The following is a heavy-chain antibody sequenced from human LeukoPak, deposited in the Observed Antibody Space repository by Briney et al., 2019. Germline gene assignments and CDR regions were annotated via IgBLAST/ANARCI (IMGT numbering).Heavy chain of an antibody. CDR3: ARDRAIGWGGIIEDYYYGMDV. Sequence: ASVKVSCKASRYTFTRYGISWVRQAPGQGLEWMGWINTYSGNRQFAQKLQGRATMTIDKSTNTAVMEMRSLRSDDTATYYCARDRAIGWGGIIEDYYYGMDVRGQGTTVIVSS. V-gene: IGHV1-18*01. CDR2: INTYSGNR. D-gene: IGHD3-16*01. CDR1: RYTFTRYG. J-gene: IGHJ6*02.